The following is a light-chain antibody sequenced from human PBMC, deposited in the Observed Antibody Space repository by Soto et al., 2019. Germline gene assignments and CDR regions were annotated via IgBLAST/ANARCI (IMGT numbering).Light chain of an antibody. CDR3: SSYTSTRTRVL. CDR2: NVY. V-gene: IGLV2-14*03. J-gene: IGLJ2*01. Sequence: QSALTQPASVSGSPGQSITISCTGTSSDVGAYNFVSWHQQHPGKAPKLMIYNVYDRPSGISYRFSGSKSGNTASLTISGLQGEDEADYYCSSYTSTRTRVLFGGGTKVTVL. CDR1: SSDVGAYNF.